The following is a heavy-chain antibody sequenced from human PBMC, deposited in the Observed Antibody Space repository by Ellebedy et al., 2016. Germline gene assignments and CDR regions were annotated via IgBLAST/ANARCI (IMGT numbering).Heavy chain of an antibody. D-gene: IGHD1-1*01. J-gene: IGHJ4*02. CDR3: ATEAQRQPDAGDY. CDR1: GGSFSGYY. V-gene: IGHV4-34*01. Sequence: SETLSLXXAVYGGSFSGYYWSWIRQPPGKGLEWIGEINHSGSTNYNPSLKSRVTISVDTSKNQFSLKLSSVTAADTAVYYCATEAQRQPDAGDYWGQGILVTVSS. CDR2: INHSGST.